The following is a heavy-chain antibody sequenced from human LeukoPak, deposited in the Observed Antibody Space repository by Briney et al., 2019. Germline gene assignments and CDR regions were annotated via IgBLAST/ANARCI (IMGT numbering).Heavy chain of an antibody. D-gene: IGHD6-19*01. Sequence: GASVKVSYKASGYTFTGYYMHWVRQAPGQGLEWMGWINPNSGGTNYAQKFQGRVTMTRDTSISTAYMELSRLRSDDTAVYYCARDERSSGPLFDYWGQGTLVTVSS. CDR2: INPNSGGT. V-gene: IGHV1-2*02. CDR1: GYTFTGYY. CDR3: ARDERSSGPLFDY. J-gene: IGHJ4*02.